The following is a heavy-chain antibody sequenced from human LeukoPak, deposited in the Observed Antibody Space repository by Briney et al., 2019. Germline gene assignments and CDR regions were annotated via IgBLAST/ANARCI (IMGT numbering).Heavy chain of an antibody. CDR1: GFTXINYY. V-gene: IGHV1-46*01. D-gene: IGHD4/OR15-4a*01. CDR2: INLSGGST. Sequence: ASVKVSCKASGFTXINYYMHWVRQAPGQGLESLGIINLSGGSTHYPQKFQDRVTMTRDTSTSTVYMELSSLRSEDTAVYYCARDLDYGEKSEDYWGQGTLVTVSS. CDR3: ARDLDYGEKSEDY. J-gene: IGHJ4*02.